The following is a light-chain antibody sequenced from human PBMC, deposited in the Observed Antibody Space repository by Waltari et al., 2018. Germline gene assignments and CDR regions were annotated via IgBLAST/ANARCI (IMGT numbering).Light chain of an antibody. Sequence: SYVLTQPPSVSVAPGQTARIPCGGNNIGRRTVHWYQQGHGQAPVLVVYDDTDRPSGIPERFSGSNSGDTATLTISRVEAGDEADYYCHVWDSSSDPVVFGGGTKLTVL. V-gene: IGLV3-21*02. J-gene: IGLJ2*01. CDR3: HVWDSSSDPVV. CDR1: NIGRRT. CDR2: DDT.